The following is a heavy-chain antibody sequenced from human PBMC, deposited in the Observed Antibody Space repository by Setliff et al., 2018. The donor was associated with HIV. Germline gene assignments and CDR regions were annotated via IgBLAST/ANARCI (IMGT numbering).Heavy chain of an antibody. CDR3: VRHNPTVVTDGYDI. J-gene: IGHJ3*02. D-gene: IGHD2-21*02. CDR1: GGSTTSSTYY. V-gene: IGHV4-39*01. CDR2: ASYSGRT. Sequence: KTSETLSLTCTVSGGSTTSSTYYWGWIRQPPGRGLEWIGSASYSGRTYYNPSLKSRVTISIDTSKNQFSLNLSSVTAADTAVYYCVRHNPTVVTDGYDIWGQGTKVTVSS.